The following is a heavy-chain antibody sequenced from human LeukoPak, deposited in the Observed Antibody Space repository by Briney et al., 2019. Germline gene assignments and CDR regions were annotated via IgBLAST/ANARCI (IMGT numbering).Heavy chain of an antibody. CDR1: GGSISTGGYY. Sequence: SQTLSLTCTVSGGSISTGGYYWTWIRQHPGKGLEWIGYIYHIGNTYYNPSLKSRVTISVDTSKNQSSLKLSSVTAADTAVYYCARLFGVSYYYSYYFDSWGQGTLVTVSS. V-gene: IGHV4-31*03. CDR3: ARLFGVSYYYSYYFDS. J-gene: IGHJ4*02. CDR2: IYHIGNT. D-gene: IGHD3-10*01.